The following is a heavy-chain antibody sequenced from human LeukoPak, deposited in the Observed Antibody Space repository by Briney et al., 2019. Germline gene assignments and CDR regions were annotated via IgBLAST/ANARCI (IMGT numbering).Heavy chain of an antibody. V-gene: IGHV3-74*01. Sequence: GGSLRLSCAASGFSFSTQRMHWVRQAPGKGLEWVSTITTSDGNTYYADSVKGRFTVSRDNAKNTLYLQMNSLRAEDTAVYYCATPRGDYYYGMDVWGLGTTVTVSS. CDR1: GFSFSTQR. CDR3: ATPRGDYYYGMDV. D-gene: IGHD3-10*01. CDR2: ITTSDGNT. J-gene: IGHJ6*02.